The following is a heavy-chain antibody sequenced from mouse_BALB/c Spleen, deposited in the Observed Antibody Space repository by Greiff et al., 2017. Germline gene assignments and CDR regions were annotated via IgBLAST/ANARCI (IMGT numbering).Heavy chain of an antibody. CDR3: TRDGTTVVARWYFDV. V-gene: IGHV5-6-4*01. J-gene: IGHJ1*01. Sequence: EVQVVESGGGLVKPGGSLKLSCAASGFTFSSYTMPWVRQTPEKRLEWVATISSGGSYTYYPDSVKGRFTISRDNAKNTLYLQMSSLKSEDTAMYYCTRDGTTVVARWYFDVWGAGTTVTVSS. CDR1: GFTFSSYT. CDR2: ISSGGSYT. D-gene: IGHD1-1*01.